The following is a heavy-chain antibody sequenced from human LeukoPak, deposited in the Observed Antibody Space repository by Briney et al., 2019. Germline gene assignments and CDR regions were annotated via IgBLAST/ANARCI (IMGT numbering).Heavy chain of an antibody. Sequence: PSETLSLTCAVYGGSFSGYYWSWIRQPPGKGLEWIGEINHSGSTNYNPSLKSRVTISVDTSKNQFSLKLSSVTAADTAVYYCARGVYYYGSGSYYYYMDVWGQGTLVTVSS. J-gene: IGHJ6*03. D-gene: IGHD3-10*01. CDR3: ARGVYYYGSGSYYYYMDV. V-gene: IGHV4-34*01. CDR2: INHSGST. CDR1: GGSFSGYY.